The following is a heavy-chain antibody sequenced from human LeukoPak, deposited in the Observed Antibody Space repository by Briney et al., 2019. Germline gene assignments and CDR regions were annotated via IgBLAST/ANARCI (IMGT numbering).Heavy chain of an antibody. D-gene: IGHD2-21*01. V-gene: IGHV4-34*01. Sequence: SETLSLTCAVYGGSFSGYYWSWIRQPPGKGLEWIGEINHSGSTNYNPSLKSRVTISVDTSKNQFSLKLSAVTAADTAVYYCASGKEGDCGGECYSQLFDSWGQGTLVTVSS. J-gene: IGHJ5*01. CDR3: ASGKEGDCGGECYSQLFDS. CDR2: INHSGST. CDR1: GGSFSGYY.